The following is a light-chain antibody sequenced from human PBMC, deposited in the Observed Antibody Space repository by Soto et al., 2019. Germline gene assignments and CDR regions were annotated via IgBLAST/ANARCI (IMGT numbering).Light chain of an antibody. CDR2: GAS. J-gene: IGKJ1*01. CDR1: QSVSNDF. Sequence: EIVLTQSPGILSLSPGERATLSCRASQSVSNDFLAWYQQKHGQAPRLLIYGASTRATDVPDRFSGSGSGADFTLTISRLEPEDVAVYYCQQYGSSPPRTFGQGTKVE. CDR3: QQYGSSPPRT. V-gene: IGKV3-20*01.